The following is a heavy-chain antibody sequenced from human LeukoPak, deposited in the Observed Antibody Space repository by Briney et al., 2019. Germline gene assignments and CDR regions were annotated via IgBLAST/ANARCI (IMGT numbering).Heavy chain of an antibody. CDR3: ARDRDYDSANFDY. D-gene: IGHD3-22*01. CDR2: INSDGSST. Sequence: QPGGSLRLSCAASGFTFSHYWMQWVRQAPGKGLVWVSRINSDGSSTTYADSVKGRFSISRDNSKNTLYLQMSSLRAEDTAVYYCARDRDYDSANFDYWGQGTLVTVSS. J-gene: IGHJ4*02. V-gene: IGHV3-74*01. CDR1: GFTFSHYW.